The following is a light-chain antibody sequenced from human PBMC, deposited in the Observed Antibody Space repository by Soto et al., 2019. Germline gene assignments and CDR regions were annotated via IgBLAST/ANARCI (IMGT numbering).Light chain of an antibody. CDR2: RNN. V-gene: IGLV1-47*01. CDR3: AAWDDSLRGYV. CDR1: SSNIGSNY. J-gene: IGLJ1*01. Sequence: QSVLTQPPSASGTPGQRVTISCSGSSSNIGSNYVYWYQQLPGTAPKLLIYRNNQRPSGVPDRFSGSKSGTSASLAISGLRSEDEADYYCAAWDDSLRGYVFGTGTKPPS.